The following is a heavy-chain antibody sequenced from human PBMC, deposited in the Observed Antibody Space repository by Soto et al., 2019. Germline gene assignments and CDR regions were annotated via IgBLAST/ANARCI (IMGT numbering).Heavy chain of an antibody. V-gene: IGHV3-30*18. CDR1: GFTFSSYG. CDR2: ISYDGSNK. CDR3: AKTYYYDSSGFYYFDY. Sequence: GESLKISCAASGFTFSSYGMHWVRQAPGKGLEWVAVISYDGSNKYYADSVKGRFTISRDNSKNTLYLQMNSLRAEDTAVYYCAKTYYYDSSGFYYFDYWGQGTLVTVSS. D-gene: IGHD3-22*01. J-gene: IGHJ4*02.